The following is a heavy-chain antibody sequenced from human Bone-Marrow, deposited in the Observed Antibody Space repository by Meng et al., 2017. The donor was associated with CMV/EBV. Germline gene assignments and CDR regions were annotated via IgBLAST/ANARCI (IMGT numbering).Heavy chain of an antibody. CDR1: GFTFSNYW. V-gene: IGHV3-7*01. Sequence: GESLKISCAASGFTFSNYWMTWVRQAPGKGLEWVANINQDGSEKYYVDSVKGRFTFSRDNAKNSLYLQMNSLRAEDAAVYYCARDVDYGGNRAMGAFDIWGQGTMITVS. D-gene: IGHD4-23*01. CDR3: ARDVDYGGNRAMGAFDI. J-gene: IGHJ3*02. CDR2: INQDGSEK.